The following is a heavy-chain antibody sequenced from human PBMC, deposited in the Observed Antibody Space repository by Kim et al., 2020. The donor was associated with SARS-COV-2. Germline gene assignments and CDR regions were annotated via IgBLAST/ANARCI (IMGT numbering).Heavy chain of an antibody. CDR2: IKSKTDGGTT. V-gene: IGHV3-15*01. Sequence: GGSLRLSCAASGFTFSNAWMSWVRQAPGKGLEWVGRIKSKTDGGTTDYAAPVKGRFTISRDDSKNTLYLQMNSLKTEDTAVYYCTTRHDVLLWFGESFSLWGQGTLVTVSS. CDR1: GFTFSNAW. D-gene: IGHD3-10*01. J-gene: IGHJ4*02. CDR3: TTRHDVLLWFGESFSL.